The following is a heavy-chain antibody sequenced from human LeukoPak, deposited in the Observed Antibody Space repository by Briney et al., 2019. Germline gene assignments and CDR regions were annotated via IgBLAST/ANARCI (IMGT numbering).Heavy chain of an antibody. V-gene: IGHV3-48*04. CDR2: ISSSGSTI. CDR1: GFTFSSYA. D-gene: IGHD5-24*01. CDR3: AGMATSPDY. J-gene: IGHJ4*02. Sequence: GGSLRLSCAASGFTFSSYAMSWVRQAPGKGLEWVSYISSSGSTIYYADSVKGRFTISRDNAKNSLYLQMNSLRAEDTAVYYCAGMATSPDYWGQGTLVTVSS.